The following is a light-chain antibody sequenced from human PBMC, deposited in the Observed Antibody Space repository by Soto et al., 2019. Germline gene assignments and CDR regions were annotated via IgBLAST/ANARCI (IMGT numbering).Light chain of an antibody. J-gene: IGKJ5*01. CDR1: QRISTW. V-gene: IGKV1-5*01. Sequence: DIQMTQSPSTLSASVGDGVTITCLASQRISTWLAWYQQKPGKAPNLLIYDASTLERGVPSRFSGTGSGTEFTLTISSLAPEDFAVYYCQQRGNWPITFGQGTRLEIK. CDR2: DAS. CDR3: QQRGNWPIT.